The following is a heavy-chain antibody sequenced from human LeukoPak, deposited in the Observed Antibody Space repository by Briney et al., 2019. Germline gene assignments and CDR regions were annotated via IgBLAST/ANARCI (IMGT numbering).Heavy chain of an antibody. Sequence: GGSLRLSCAASGFTFSTKAMSWVRQAPGKGLEWVSAISENGDGKYYAGSVRGRFTISRDNSKNTLYLQMNSLRAEDTAVYYCAKEGPTTDDAFDIWGQGTMVTVSS. CDR3: AKEGPTTDDAFDI. V-gene: IGHV3-23*01. CDR1: GFTFSTKA. CDR2: ISENGDGK. D-gene: IGHD4-11*01. J-gene: IGHJ3*02.